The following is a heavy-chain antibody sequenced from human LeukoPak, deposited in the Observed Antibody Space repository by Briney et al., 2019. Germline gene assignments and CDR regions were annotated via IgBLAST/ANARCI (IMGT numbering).Heavy chain of an antibody. J-gene: IGHJ4*02. Sequence: ASVKVSCKASGYTFTGYYMHWVRQAPGQGLEWMGWINPNSGGTNYAQKFQGRVTMTRDTSISTAYMKLSRLRSDDTAVYYCARDLPGFTIYDYVWGSYRPFDYWGQGTLVTVSS. V-gene: IGHV1-2*02. CDR1: GYTFTGYY. D-gene: IGHD3-16*02. CDR3: ARDLPGFTIYDYVWGSYRPFDY. CDR2: INPNSGGT.